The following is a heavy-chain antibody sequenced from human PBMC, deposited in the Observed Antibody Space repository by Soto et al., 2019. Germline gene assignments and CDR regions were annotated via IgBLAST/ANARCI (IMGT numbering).Heavy chain of an antibody. CDR3: ARADSSSWYPGY. V-gene: IGHV4-59*01. CDR2: IYYSGST. J-gene: IGHJ4*02. CDR1: GGSISSYY. D-gene: IGHD6-13*01. Sequence: PSETLSLTCTVSGGSISSYYWSRIRQPPGKGLEWIGYIYYSGSTNYNPSLKSRVTISVDTSKNQFSLKLSSVTAADTAVYYCARADSSSWYPGYWGQGTLVTVSS.